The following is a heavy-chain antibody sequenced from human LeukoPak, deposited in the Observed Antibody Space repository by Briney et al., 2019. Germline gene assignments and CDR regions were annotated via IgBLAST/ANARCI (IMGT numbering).Heavy chain of an antibody. J-gene: IGHJ5*02. CDR3: AREVCSGGSCVWFDP. CDR2: IYYSGST. V-gene: IGHV4-31*11. D-gene: IGHD2-15*01. Sequence: SETLSLTCAVYGGSFSGYYWSWIRQHPGKGLEWIGYIYYSGSTYYNPSLKSRVTISVDTSKNQFSLKLSSVTAADTAVYYCAREVCSGGSCVWFDPWGQGTLVTVSS. CDR1: GGSFSGYY.